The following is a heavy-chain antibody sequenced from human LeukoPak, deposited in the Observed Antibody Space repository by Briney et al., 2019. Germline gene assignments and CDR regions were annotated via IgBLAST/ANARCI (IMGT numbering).Heavy chain of an antibody. CDR3: ARDLASCAGDCYSDGFDY. D-gene: IGHD2-21*02. V-gene: IGHV4-39*07. J-gene: IGHJ4*02. CDR1: GGSISSSSYY. CDR2: IYHGGST. Sequence: SETLSLTCTVSGGSISSSSYYWGWIRQPPGKGLEWIGSIYHGGSTYYNPSLRSRVIVSVDTSKNHFSLKMSSVTAADTAVYYCARDLASCAGDCYSDGFDYWGQGALVTVSS.